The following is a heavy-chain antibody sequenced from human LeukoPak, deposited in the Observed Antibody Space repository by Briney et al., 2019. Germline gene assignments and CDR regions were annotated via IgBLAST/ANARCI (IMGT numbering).Heavy chain of an antibody. CDR1: GGSISSYY. V-gene: IGHV4-59*01. CDR2: IYYSGST. Sequence: SETLSLTCTVSGGSISSYYWSWTRQPPGKGLEWIGYIYYSGSTNYNPSLKSRVTISVDTSKNQFSLKLSSVTAADTAVYYCARGDCSSTSCYSPNWFDPWGQGTLVTVSS. CDR3: ARGDCSSTSCYSPNWFDP. J-gene: IGHJ5*02. D-gene: IGHD2-2*01.